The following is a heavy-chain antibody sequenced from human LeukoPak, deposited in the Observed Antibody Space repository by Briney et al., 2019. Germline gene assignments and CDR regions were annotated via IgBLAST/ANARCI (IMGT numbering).Heavy chain of an antibody. CDR1: GGSISRTTYY. CDR2: IYYSGST. Sequence: PSETLSLTCAVSGGSISRTTYYWGWIRQPPGKGLEWIGSIYYSGSTYYNPSLKSRVTISVDTSKNQFSLNLRSVTAADTAVYYCARHRSDWYYLDQWGQGTLVTVSS. CDR3: ARHRSDWYYLDQ. D-gene: IGHD6-19*01. V-gene: IGHV4-39*01. J-gene: IGHJ4*02.